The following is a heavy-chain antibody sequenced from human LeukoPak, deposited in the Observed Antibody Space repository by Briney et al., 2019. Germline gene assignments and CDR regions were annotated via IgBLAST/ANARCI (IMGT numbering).Heavy chain of an antibody. D-gene: IGHD3-22*01. CDR3: ARGYDPSRDAFDI. Sequence: PSQTLSLTCTVSGGSISSGSYYWSWIRQPVGKGLEWIGRIYASGSTNYNPSLKSRVTISVDMSKNQFSLKLSSVTAADTAVYYCARGYDPSRDAFDIWAQGTMVTVSS. J-gene: IGHJ3*02. V-gene: IGHV4-61*02. CDR2: IYASGST. CDR1: GGSISSGSYY.